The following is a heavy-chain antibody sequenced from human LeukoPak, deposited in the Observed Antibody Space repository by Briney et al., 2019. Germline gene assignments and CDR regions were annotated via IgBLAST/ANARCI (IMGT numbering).Heavy chain of an antibody. CDR1: GYTFTGYY. J-gene: IGHJ4*02. V-gene: IGHV1-2*02. D-gene: IGHD6-13*01. CDR3: ARDQYSSSSDFDY. Sequence: GASVKVSCKASGYTFTGYYMHWVRQAPGQGLEWMGWINPNSGGTNYAQKFQGRVTMTRDTSISTAYMELSRLRSDDTAVYYCARDQYSSSSDFDYWGQGPLVTVSS. CDR2: INPNSGGT.